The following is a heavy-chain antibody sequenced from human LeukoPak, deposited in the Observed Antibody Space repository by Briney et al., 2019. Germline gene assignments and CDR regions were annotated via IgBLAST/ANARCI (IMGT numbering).Heavy chain of an antibody. CDR3: AREWENDLRFDP. CDR2: IIPIFGTA. J-gene: IGHJ5*02. D-gene: IGHD1-26*01. CDR1: GGTFSSYA. V-gene: IGHV1-69*13. Sequence: PGASVKVSCKASGGTFSSYAISWVRQAPGQGLEWMGGIIPIFGTANYAQKFQGRVTITADESTSTAYMELSSLRSEDTAVYYCAREWENDLRFDPWGQGTLVTVSS.